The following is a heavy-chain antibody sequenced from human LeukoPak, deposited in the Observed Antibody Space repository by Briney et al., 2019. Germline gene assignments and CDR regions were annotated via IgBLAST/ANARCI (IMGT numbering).Heavy chain of an antibody. Sequence: SVKVSCKASGGTFSSYAISWVRQAPGQGLEWMGRIIPIFGIANYAQKFQGRVTITADKSTSTAYMELSSLRSEDTAVYYCARGCSTSCYDLTWWFDPWGQGTLVTVSS. CDR3: ARGCSTSCYDLTWWFDP. CDR1: GGTFSSYA. CDR2: IIPIFGIA. J-gene: IGHJ5*02. D-gene: IGHD2-2*01. V-gene: IGHV1-69*04.